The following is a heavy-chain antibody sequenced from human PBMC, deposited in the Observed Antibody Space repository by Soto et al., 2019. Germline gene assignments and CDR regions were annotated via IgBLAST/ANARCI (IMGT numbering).Heavy chain of an antibody. V-gene: IGHV4-31*03. CDR1: GGSVSSGSYY. Sequence: PSETLSLTCTVSGGSVSSGSYYWTWIRQHPGKGLQWIGSIYYSGSTYYNPSLKSRITISVDTSQNQFSLKLSSVTAADTAVYYCASALFLEWLLYRNWFDPWGQGTLVNVSS. CDR2: IYYSGST. J-gene: IGHJ5*02. D-gene: IGHD3-3*01. CDR3: ASALFLEWLLYRNWFDP.